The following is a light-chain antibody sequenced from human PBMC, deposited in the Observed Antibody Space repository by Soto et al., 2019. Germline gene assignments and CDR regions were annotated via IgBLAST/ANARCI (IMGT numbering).Light chain of an antibody. CDR3: QRTNICPWT. Sequence: EIVMTQSPATLSVSPGERATLSCRASQSVSSKLAWYQQKPGQAPRLLIYDVSTRATGIPARFRGSGSGTEFTLTISGLQSEDFAVYYCQRTNICPWTFGQGTKVEMK. J-gene: IGKJ1*01. CDR1: QSVSSK. V-gene: IGKV3-15*01. CDR2: DVS.